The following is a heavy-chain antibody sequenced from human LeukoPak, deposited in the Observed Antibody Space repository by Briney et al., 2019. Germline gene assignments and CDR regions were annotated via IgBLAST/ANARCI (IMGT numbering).Heavy chain of an antibody. CDR2: IYYSGST. J-gene: IGHJ4*02. CDR3: ARSNLNIVVLPSLFDS. Sequence: SGTLSLTCTVSGGSISTTTYYWGWIRQPPGKWLEWIGSIYYSGSTYYNPSLKSRVTISVDTSKNQFSLRLSSVTAADTAVYYCARSNLNIVVLPSLFDSWGQGTLVTVSS. D-gene: IGHD2-21*01. CDR1: GGSISTTTYY. V-gene: IGHV4-39*01.